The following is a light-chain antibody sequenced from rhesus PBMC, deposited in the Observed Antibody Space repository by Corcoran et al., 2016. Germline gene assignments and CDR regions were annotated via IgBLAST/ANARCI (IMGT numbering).Light chain of an antibody. V-gene: IGKV1-37*01. CDR2: YAS. J-gene: IGKJ1*01. Sequence: DIQMTQSPSSLSASVGDRVTITCRASQGISSYLAWYQQTPGKAPKPLIYYASNLESGVPSRFSGSGSGTEFTLTISSLQPEDFATYYCQQYNSDPWTFGQGTKVEIK. CDR1: QGISSY. CDR3: QQYNSDPWT.